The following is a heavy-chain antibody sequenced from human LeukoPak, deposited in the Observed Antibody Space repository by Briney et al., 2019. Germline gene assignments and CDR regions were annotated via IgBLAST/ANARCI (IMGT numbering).Heavy chain of an antibody. V-gene: IGHV4-34*01. D-gene: IGHD4-11*01. CDR3: ARGPHRRMTTVRRRGRWFDP. CDR1: VGSFCGYY. Sequence: KPSETLSLTCAVYVGSFCGYYGSWLRQPPGEGREWGGEINHSGSTNYNTSLKSRVTISVATSKNQFSLKLSSVTAADTAVYYYARGPHRRMTTVRRRGRWFDPWGQGTLVTVSS. J-gene: IGHJ5*02. CDR2: INHSGST.